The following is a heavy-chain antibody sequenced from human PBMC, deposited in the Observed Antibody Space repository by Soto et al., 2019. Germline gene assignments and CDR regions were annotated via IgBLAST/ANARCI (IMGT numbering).Heavy chain of an antibody. CDR1: GFTFSSYG. CDR3: AKDMAYYDFWSGYAQGVYYGMDV. J-gene: IGHJ6*02. CDR2: ISYDGSNK. Sequence: RGSLRLSCAASGFTFSSYGMHWVRQAPGKGLEWVAVISYDGSNKYYADSVKGRFTISRDNSKNTLYLQMNSLRAEDTAVYYCAKDMAYYDFWSGYAQGVYYGMDVWGQGTTVTVSS. D-gene: IGHD3-3*01. V-gene: IGHV3-30*18.